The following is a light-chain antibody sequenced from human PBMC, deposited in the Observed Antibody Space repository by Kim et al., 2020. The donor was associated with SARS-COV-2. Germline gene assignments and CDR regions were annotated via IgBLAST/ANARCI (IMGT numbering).Light chain of an antibody. CDR1: GPNIGRSV. CDR3: AAWDDRLDGWL. V-gene: IGLV1-44*01. Sequence: GEPVSISCSGPGPNIGRSVVNWYQQFPGAAPTPLIPGSNKRHSGVPDRFSGSKSGTSATLAISGLQSEDEADYYCAAWDDRLDGWLFGGGTKVTVL. J-gene: IGLJ2*01. CDR2: GSN.